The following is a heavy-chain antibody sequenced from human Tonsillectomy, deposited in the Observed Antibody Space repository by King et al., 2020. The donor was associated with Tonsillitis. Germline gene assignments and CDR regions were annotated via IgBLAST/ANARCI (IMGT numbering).Heavy chain of an antibody. D-gene: IGHD6-19*01. CDR3: ARRSSGWYNDWYFDL. CDR2: IYYSGST. J-gene: IGHJ2*01. V-gene: IGHV4-59*08. Sequence: QVQLQESGPGLVKPSETLSLTCTVSGGSISSYYWSWIRQPPGKGLEWIGYIYYSGSTNYNPSLKSRVTISVDTSKNQFSLKLSSATAADTAVYYCARRSSGWYNDWYFDLWGRGTLVTVSS. CDR1: GGSISSYY.